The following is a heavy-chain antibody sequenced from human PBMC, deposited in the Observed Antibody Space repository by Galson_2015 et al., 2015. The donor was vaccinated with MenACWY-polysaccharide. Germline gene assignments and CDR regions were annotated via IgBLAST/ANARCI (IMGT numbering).Heavy chain of an antibody. Sequence: SLRLSCAASGFTFSNYFMTWVRQAPGKGLEWVSTVTSSGDATYYADSVKGRFTISRDNSRNALYLQMNSLRAEDTAVYYCARRRGGLGNYFDYWGQGTPVTVSS. D-gene: IGHD3-16*01. CDR2: VTSSGDAT. CDR1: GFTFSNYF. J-gene: IGHJ4*02. V-gene: IGHV3-23*01. CDR3: ARRRGGLGNYFDY.